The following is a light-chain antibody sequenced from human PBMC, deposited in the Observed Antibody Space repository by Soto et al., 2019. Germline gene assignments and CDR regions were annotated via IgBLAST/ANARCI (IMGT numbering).Light chain of an antibody. CDR2: SNN. CDR3: AAWDDSLNGPV. Sequence: QAVVTQPPSASGTPGQRVTISCSGSSSNIGSNTVNWYQQFPGSAPKLLIYSNNQRPSGVPDRFSGSESGSSASLAISGLQSDDEADYYCAAWDDSLNGPVFGGGTQLTVL. V-gene: IGLV1-44*01. CDR1: SSNIGSNT. J-gene: IGLJ3*02.